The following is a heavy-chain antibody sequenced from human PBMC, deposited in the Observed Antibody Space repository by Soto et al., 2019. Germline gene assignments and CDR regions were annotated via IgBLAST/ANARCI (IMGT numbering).Heavy chain of an antibody. CDR1: GGSISSGGYS. CDR3: ARSHVVVTADDY. D-gene: IGHD2-21*02. V-gene: IGHV4-30-2*01. J-gene: IGHJ4*02. CDR2: IYHSGST. Sequence: SETLSLTCAVSGGSISSGGYSWSWIRQPPGKGLEWIGYIYHSGSTYYNPSLKSRVTISVDRSKNQFSLKLSSVTAADTAVYYCARSHVVVTADDYWGQGTLVTVSS.